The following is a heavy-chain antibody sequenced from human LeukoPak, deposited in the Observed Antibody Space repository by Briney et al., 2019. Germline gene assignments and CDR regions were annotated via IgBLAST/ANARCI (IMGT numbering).Heavy chain of an antibody. CDR1: GFTFRNSA. J-gene: IGHJ4*02. Sequence: PGRSLRLSCAASGFTFRNSAMHWVRQAPGKGLEWVAVISYDGNNKYYADSVRGRFIISRDNSKNTLYLQMNSLRAEDTAVYYCARDQWDVHDFNMNHYFDYWGQGTLVTVSS. V-gene: IGHV3-30-3*01. CDR2: ISYDGNNK. CDR3: ARDQWDVHDFNMNHYFDY. D-gene: IGHD3-3*01.